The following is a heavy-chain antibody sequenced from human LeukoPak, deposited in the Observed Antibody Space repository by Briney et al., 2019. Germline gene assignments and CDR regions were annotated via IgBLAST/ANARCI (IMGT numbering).Heavy chain of an antibody. CDR2: ISGSGGST. D-gene: IGHD6-13*01. CDR3: AKGGFWYPGGSSWFDP. CDR1: GFTFSSYA. J-gene: IGHJ5*02. V-gene: IGHV3-23*01. Sequence: GGSLRLSCAASGFTFSSYAMSWVRQAPGKGLEWVSAISGSGGSTYYADSVKGRFTISRDNSKNTLYLQMNSLRAEDTAVYYCAKGGFWYPGGSSWFDPWGQGTLVTVSS.